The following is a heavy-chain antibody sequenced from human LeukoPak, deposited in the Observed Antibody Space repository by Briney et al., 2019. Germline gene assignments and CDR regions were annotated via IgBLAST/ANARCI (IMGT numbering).Heavy chain of an antibody. CDR3: AKEGYCSSTSCPFDY. D-gene: IGHD2-2*01. J-gene: IGHJ4*02. Sequence: PGGSLRLSCAASGYTFSSYSMNWVRQAPGKGLEWVSGISWNSGSIGYADSVKGRFTISRDNAKNSLYLQMNSLRAEDMALYYCAKEGYCSSTSCPFDYWGQGTLVTVSS. V-gene: IGHV3-9*03. CDR1: GYTFSSYS. CDR2: ISWNSGSI.